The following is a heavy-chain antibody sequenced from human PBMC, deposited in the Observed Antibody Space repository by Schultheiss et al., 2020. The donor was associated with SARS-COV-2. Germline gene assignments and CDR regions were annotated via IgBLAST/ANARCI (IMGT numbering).Heavy chain of an antibody. D-gene: IGHD6-19*01. CDR3: ARDLFKVRYGIAVAGTFDY. Sequence: ASVKVSCKASGYTFTSYGISWVRQAPGQGLEWMGWISAYNGNTNYAQKLQGRVTMTTDTSTSTAYMELRSLRSDDTAVYYCARDLFKVRYGIAVAGTFDYWGQGTLVTVSS. CDR2: ISAYNGNT. J-gene: IGHJ4*02. V-gene: IGHV1-18*01. CDR1: GYTFTSYG.